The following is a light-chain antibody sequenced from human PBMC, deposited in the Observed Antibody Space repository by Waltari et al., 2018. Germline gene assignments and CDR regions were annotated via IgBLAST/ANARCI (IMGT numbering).Light chain of an antibody. J-gene: IGLJ3*02. V-gene: IGLV2-11*01. CDR1: GSDVGDYNY. CDR2: VVT. CDR3: CSYAGTWV. Sequence: QSALTQPRSVSGSPGQSVTISCTGTGSDVGDYNYVSWYQQHPGKAPKLVIFVVTKRPPGAPKRTPGPKSGHSASLTYSGLQAEDEADYYCCSYAGTWVFGGGTKLTVL.